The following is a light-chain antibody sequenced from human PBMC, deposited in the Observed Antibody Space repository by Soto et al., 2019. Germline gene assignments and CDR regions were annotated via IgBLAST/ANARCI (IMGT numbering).Light chain of an antibody. Sequence: EIVLTQSPGTLSLSPGERATLSCRASQSVRSSYFAWYQQKPGQAPRLLIFGASTRAPGNPDRFSGSGSGTDFTLTISKLEPEDFALFYCQQYGNSPLTFGGGTKVDIK. J-gene: IGKJ4*01. CDR3: QQYGNSPLT. CDR2: GAS. V-gene: IGKV3-20*01. CDR1: QSVRSSY.